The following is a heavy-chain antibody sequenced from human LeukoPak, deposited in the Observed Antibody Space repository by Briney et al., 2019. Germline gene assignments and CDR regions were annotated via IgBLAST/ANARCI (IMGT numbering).Heavy chain of an antibody. Sequence: GGSLRLSCAAPGFTFSSYSMNWVRQAPGKGLEWVSYISSSSSTIYYADSVKGRFTISRDNAKNSLYLQMNSLRAEDTAVYYCATEMEKDDYGDWGAFDYWGQGTLVTVSS. CDR2: ISSSSSTI. CDR1: GFTFSSYS. J-gene: IGHJ4*02. D-gene: IGHD4-17*01. V-gene: IGHV3-48*01. CDR3: ATEMEKDDYGDWGAFDY.